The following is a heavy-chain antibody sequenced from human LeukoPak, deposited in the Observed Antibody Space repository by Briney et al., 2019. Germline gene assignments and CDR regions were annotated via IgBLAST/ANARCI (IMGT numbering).Heavy chain of an antibody. Sequence: SETLSLTCAVYGGSFSGYYWSWIRQPPGKGLEWIGEINHSGSTNYNPSLKSRVTISVDTSKNQFSLKLSSVAAADTAVYYCARGLVGPAAFDPLGQGTLVTVSS. CDR2: INHSGST. J-gene: IGHJ5*02. CDR3: ARGLVGPAAFDP. V-gene: IGHV4-34*01. CDR1: GGSFSGYY. D-gene: IGHD2-2*01.